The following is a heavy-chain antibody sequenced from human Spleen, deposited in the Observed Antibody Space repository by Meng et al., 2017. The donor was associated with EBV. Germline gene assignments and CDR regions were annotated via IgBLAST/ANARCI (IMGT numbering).Heavy chain of an antibody. V-gene: IGHV4-34*01. J-gene: IGHJ5*02. CDR3: ARDGGYASGTYYPIDP. Sequence: QQWGVGLLSPSETLSLTCSVYGGSFSDYYWTWIRQPPGKGLEWIGEINHGGSTSYNPSLKSRVTISVDTSKNQFSLNLRSVTAADTAVYYCARDGGYASGTYYPIDPWGQGTLVTVSS. CDR2: INHGGST. D-gene: IGHD3-10*01. CDR1: GGSFSDYY.